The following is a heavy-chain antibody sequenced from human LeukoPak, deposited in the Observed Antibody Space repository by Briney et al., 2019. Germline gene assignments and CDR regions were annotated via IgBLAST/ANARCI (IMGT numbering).Heavy chain of an antibody. D-gene: IGHD5-18*01. CDR3: ASGGIYSYIWFDP. J-gene: IGHJ5*02. Sequence: SETLSLTCAVYGGSFSGYYWSWIRQPPGKGLERIGEINHSGSTNYNPSLKSRVTISVDTSKNQLSLKLNSVTTADTAVYYCASGGIYSYIWFDPWGQGTLVTVSS. V-gene: IGHV4-34*01. CDR2: INHSGST. CDR1: GGSFSGYY.